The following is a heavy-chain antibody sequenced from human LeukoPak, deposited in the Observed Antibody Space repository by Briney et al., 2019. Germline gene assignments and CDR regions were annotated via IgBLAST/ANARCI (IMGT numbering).Heavy chain of an antibody. D-gene: IGHD2-8*02. CDR2: IWYDGSRE. J-gene: IGHJ4*02. V-gene: IGHV3-33*01. CDR3: ARAWWGEGHFDS. CDR1: GFSFSAYG. Sequence: GTSLRLSCAASGFSFSAYGMHWVRQAPGKGLEWVAVIWYDGSRESYTDSVQGRFTISRDNSKNTLYLQMNSLRAEDTAVYYCARAWWGEGHFDSWGQGTLVTVSS.